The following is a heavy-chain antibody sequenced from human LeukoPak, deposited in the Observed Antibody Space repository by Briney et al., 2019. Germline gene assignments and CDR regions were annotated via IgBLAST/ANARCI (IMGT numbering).Heavy chain of an antibody. CDR3: ARDTYDSSGYYFDY. J-gene: IGHJ4*02. Sequence: ASVKVSCKASGYTFTSYGISWVRQAPGQGLAWMGWISAYNGITSYAQKLQGRVTMTTDTSTSTAYMELRSLRSDDTAVYYCARDTYDSSGYYFDYWGQGTLVTVSS. D-gene: IGHD3-22*01. CDR2: ISAYNGIT. CDR1: GYTFTSYG. V-gene: IGHV1-18*01.